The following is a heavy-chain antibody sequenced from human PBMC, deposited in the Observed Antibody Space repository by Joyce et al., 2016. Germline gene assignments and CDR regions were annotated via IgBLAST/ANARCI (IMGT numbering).Heavy chain of an antibody. CDR2: ISYDGSKK. CDR1: GFTFSNYG. Sequence: QVQLVESGGGVVQPGRSLRLSCAASGFTFSNYGMHWVRQATGKGLEWVVVISYDGSKKYYVDSVKGGYTMTRYNSKNTLDLQMNSLRPEGTAVDYGARALGWESNSCHDYWGQGTLVTVAS. J-gene: IGHJ4*02. D-gene: IGHD6-13*01. CDR3: ARALGWESNSCHDY. V-gene: IGHV3-30*03.